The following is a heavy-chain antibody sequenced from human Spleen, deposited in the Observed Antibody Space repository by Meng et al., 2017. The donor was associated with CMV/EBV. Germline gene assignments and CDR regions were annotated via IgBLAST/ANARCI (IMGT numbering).Heavy chain of an antibody. CDR2: INPSGGST. J-gene: IGHJ6*02. V-gene: IGHV1-46*01. Sequence: ASVKVSCKASGYTFTSYYMHWVRQAPGQGLEWMGIINPSGGSTSYAQKFQGRVTMTRDTSTSTVYMELSSLRSEDTAMYYCARGSPTTVTTYGMDVWGQGTTVTVSS. D-gene: IGHD4-17*01. CDR1: GYTFTSYY. CDR3: ARGSPTTVTTYGMDV.